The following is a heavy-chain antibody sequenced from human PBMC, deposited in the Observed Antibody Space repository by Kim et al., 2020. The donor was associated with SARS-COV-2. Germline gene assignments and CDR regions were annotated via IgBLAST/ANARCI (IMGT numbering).Heavy chain of an antibody. V-gene: IGHV3-33*06. CDR2: IWYDGSNK. Sequence: GGSLRLSCAASGFTFSSYAMHWVRQAPGKGPEWVAVIWYDGSNKYYADSVKGRFTISRDNSKNTLYLQMNSLRAEDTAVYYCAKGEWPTAMAYLGFDYWGQGTLVTVSS. D-gene: IGHD5-18*01. CDR3: AKGEWPTAMAYLGFDY. CDR1: GFTFSSYA. J-gene: IGHJ4*02.